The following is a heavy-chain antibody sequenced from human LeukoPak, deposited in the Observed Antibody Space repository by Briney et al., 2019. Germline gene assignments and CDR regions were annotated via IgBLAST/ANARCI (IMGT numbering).Heavy chain of an antibody. CDR2: IYYSGST. CDR3: ARVPLYCSGGSCSHTNFDY. J-gene: IGHJ4*02. V-gene: IGHV4-59*11. Sequence: PSETLSLTCTVSGGSISSHYWSWIRQPPGKGLEWIGNIYYSGSTNYNPSLKSRVTISIDTSKTHFSLKLSSVTAADTAVYYCARVPLYCSGGSCSHTNFDYWGQGTLVTVSS. CDR1: GGSISSHY. D-gene: IGHD2-15*01.